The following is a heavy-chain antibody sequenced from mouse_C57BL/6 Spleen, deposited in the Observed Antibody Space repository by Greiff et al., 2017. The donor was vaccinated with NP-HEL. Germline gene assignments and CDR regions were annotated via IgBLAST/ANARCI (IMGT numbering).Heavy chain of an antibody. D-gene: IGHD1-1*01. CDR2: INSDGGST. J-gene: IGHJ4*01. V-gene: IGHV5-2*01. CDR3: ASYDEGVMDY. Sequence: DVRLVESGGGLVQPGESLKLSCESNEYEFPSNEMSWVRKTPEKRLELVAAINSDGGSTYYPDTMERRFIISRDNTKKTLYLQMSSLRSEDTALYYCASYDEGVMDYWGQGTSVTVSS. CDR1: EYEFPSNE.